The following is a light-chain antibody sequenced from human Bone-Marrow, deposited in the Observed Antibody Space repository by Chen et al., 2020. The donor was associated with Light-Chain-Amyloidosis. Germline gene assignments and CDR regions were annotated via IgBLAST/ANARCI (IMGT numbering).Light chain of an antibody. CDR1: NIGSTS. CDR3: QVWDRSSDRPV. J-gene: IGLJ3*02. Sequence: SYVLTQPFSVSVAPGQTATIACGGNNIGSTSVHWYQQTPGQAPLLVVYDDSDQPSGIPERLSGSNSGNTATLTISRVEAGDEADYYCQVWDRSSDRPVFGGGTKLTVL. CDR2: DDS. V-gene: IGLV3-21*02.